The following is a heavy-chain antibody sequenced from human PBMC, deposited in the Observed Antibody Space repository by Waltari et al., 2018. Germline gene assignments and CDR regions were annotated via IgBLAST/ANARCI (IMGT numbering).Heavy chain of an antibody. D-gene: IGHD3-3*01. V-gene: IGHV1-8*02. CDR1: ASTFINYE. CDR3: ARGRDVFANFDYNWFDP. Sequence: QVQLVQSGAEVLRPGASVKVSCQASASTFINYEINCGRQAAGQGLEWMGWVNPNSGATAYAQKFQGRITMTWDTSISTAYMELSNLRSDDTAVLYCARGRDVFANFDYNWFDPWGQGTLVTVSS. J-gene: IGHJ5*02. CDR2: VNPNSGAT.